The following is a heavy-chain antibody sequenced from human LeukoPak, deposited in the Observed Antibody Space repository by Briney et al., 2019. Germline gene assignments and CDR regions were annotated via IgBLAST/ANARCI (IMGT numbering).Heavy chain of an antibody. CDR3: AREVPYYGGLDS. V-gene: IGHV3-9*01. D-gene: IGHD4-23*01. Sequence: GRSLRLSCAASGFTFDDYAMHWVRQAPGKGLEWVSGISWNSGSIGYADSVKGRFTISRDNAKNSLSLQVNSLRAEDTAVYYCAREVPYYGGLDSWGQGTLVSVSS. CDR1: GFTFDDYA. CDR2: ISWNSGSI. J-gene: IGHJ4*02.